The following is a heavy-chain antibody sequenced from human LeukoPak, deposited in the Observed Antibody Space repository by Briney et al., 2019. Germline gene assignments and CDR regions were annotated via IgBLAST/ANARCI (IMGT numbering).Heavy chain of an antibody. D-gene: IGHD6-13*01. V-gene: IGHV2-5*02. CDR2: IYWDDDK. Sequence: GPTLVNPTQTLTLTCTFSGISLSTNGPGVGWIRQPAVKALEWLALIYWDDDKRYSSSLKSRLTITKDTSKIQVVLTMTNMDPVDTATYYCAHRRVAAAANNFDYWGQGTLVTVSS. CDR1: GISLSTNGPG. CDR3: AHRRVAAAANNFDY. J-gene: IGHJ4*02.